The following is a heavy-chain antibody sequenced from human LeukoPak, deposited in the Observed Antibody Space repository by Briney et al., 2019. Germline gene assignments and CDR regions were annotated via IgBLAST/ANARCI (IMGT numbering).Heavy chain of an antibody. CDR1: GFTFRSYE. Sequence: GGSLRLSCVASGFTFRSYEMNRVRQAPGKGLEWLSYISSDGSAIYYADSVKGRFTISRDNAKNSLFLQMNSLRAEDTSIYYCAREVAYTGYDFGLDYWGQGTLVTVSS. J-gene: IGHJ4*02. CDR3: AREVAYTGYDFGLDY. V-gene: IGHV3-48*03. CDR2: ISSDGSAI. D-gene: IGHD5-12*01.